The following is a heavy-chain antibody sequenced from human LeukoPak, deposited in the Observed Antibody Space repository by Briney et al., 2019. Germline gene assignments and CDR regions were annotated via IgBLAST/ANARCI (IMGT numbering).Heavy chain of an antibody. CDR1: GGSFSGYY. D-gene: IGHD2-21*02. Sequence: SETLSLTCAVYGGSFSGYYWSWIRQPPGKGQEWIGEINHTGSTNYNPSLKSRVTISVYTSKNQFSLKLSSVTAADTAVYYCARVTSCGGDCYSGRGDYFDYWGQGTLVTVSS. CDR2: INHTGST. CDR3: ARVTSCGGDCYSGRGDYFDY. J-gene: IGHJ4*02. V-gene: IGHV4-34*01.